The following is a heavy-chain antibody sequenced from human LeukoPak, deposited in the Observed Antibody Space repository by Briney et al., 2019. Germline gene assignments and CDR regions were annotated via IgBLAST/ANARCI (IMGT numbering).Heavy chain of an antibody. Sequence: SQTLSLTCIVSGASISSESYYWSWIRQSAGKGLEWFARVSPSGSTTYNPSLKSRVTISMDTSKHQVSLKLTSVTAVYTDKHYCARDNVSRGLYHWFDTWGQGTLVAVSS. V-gene: IGHV4-61*02. D-gene: IGHD3-10*01. J-gene: IGHJ5*02. CDR3: ARDNVSRGLYHWFDT. CDR1: GASISSESYY. CDR2: VSPSGST.